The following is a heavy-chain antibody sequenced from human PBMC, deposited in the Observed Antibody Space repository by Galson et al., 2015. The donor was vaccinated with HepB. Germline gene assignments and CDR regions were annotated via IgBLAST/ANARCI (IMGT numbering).Heavy chain of an antibody. D-gene: IGHD3-22*01. CDR2: INPNSGGT. CDR3: ASGLIHYYDSSVLKLDY. J-gene: IGHJ4*02. CDR1: GYTFTGYY. Sequence: SVKVSCKASGYTFTGYYMHWVRQAPGQGLEWMGWINPNSGGTNYAQKFQGRVTMTRDTSISTAYMELSRLRSDDTAVYYCASGLIHYYDSSVLKLDYWGQGTLVTVSS. V-gene: IGHV1-2*02.